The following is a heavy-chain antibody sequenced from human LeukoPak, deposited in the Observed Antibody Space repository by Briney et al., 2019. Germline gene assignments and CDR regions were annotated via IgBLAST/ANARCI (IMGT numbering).Heavy chain of an antibody. CDR3: ARVGLPHYYFDY. J-gene: IGHJ4*02. V-gene: IGHV4-34*01. CDR2: INHSGST. Sequence: PSETLSLTCAVYGGSFSGYYWNWIRQPPGKGLEWIGEINHSGSTNYNPSLKSRVTISVDKSKNQFSLKLSSVTAADTAVYYCARVGLPHYYFDYWGQGTLVTVSS. CDR1: GGSFSGYY. D-gene: IGHD5-18*01.